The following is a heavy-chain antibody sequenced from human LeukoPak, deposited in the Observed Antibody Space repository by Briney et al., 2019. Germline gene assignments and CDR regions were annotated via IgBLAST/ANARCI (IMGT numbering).Heavy chain of an antibody. V-gene: IGHV1-8*01. CDR2: MSPNSGNT. Sequence: ASVKVSCKASGYIFTTYDINWVRQASGHRLEWLGWMSPNSGNTGYAQNFQGRVPMTRSTALSTAYMELSSLNSDDTAVYYCTRGPPNWGFDFWGQGTLVTVSS. J-gene: IGHJ4*02. CDR3: TRGPPNWGFDF. D-gene: IGHD7-27*01. CDR1: GYIFTTYD.